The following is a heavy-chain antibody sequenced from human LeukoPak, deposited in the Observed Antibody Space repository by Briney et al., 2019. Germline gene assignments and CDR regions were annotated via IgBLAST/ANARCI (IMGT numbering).Heavy chain of an antibody. D-gene: IGHD3-3*01. J-gene: IGHJ6*02. CDR3: ARPQPFFGNYDFWSGSYGMDV. V-gene: IGHV1-8*01. CDR2: MNPNSGNT. Sequence: GASVKVSCKASGYTFTSYDINWVRQATGQGLEWMGWMNPNSGNTGYAQKFQGRVTMTRNTSISTAYMELSSLRSEDTAVYYCARPQPFFGNYDFWSGSYGMDVWGQGTTVTVSS. CDR1: GYTFTSYD.